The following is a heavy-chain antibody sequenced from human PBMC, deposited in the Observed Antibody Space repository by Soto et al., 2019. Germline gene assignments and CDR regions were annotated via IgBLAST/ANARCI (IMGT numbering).Heavy chain of an antibody. CDR2: ISSSSSYI. CDR3: ARDNVVVVVAATGPDAFDI. V-gene: IGHV3-21*01. CDR1: GFTFTTYT. D-gene: IGHD2-15*01. J-gene: IGHJ3*02. Sequence: PGGSLRLSCAASGFTFTTYTMSWVRQAPGKGLEWVSSISSSSSYIYYADSVKGRFTISRDNAKNSLYLQMNSLRAEDTAVYYCARDNVVVVVAATGPDAFDIWGQGTMVTVSS.